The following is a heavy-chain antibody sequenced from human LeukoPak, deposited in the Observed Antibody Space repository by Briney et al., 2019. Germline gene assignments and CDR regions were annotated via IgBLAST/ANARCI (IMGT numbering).Heavy chain of an antibody. Sequence: GASVKVSCKASGGTFSSYAISWVRQAPGQGLEWMGGIIPIFGTANYAQKFQGRVTITADESTSTAYMELSSLRSEDTAVYYCAIGLVSNYYYYMDVWGKGTTVTVSS. CDR2: IIPIFGTA. J-gene: IGHJ6*03. CDR1: GGTFSSYA. D-gene: IGHD3-9*01. V-gene: IGHV1-69*13. CDR3: AIGLVSNYYYYMDV.